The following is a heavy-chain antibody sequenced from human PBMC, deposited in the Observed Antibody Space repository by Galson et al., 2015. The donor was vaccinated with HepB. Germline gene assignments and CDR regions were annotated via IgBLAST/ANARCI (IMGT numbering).Heavy chain of an antibody. V-gene: IGHV3-48*02. D-gene: IGHD2-2*01. CDR3: TRDRYCTSTTCSGYYYGMDV. CDR2: ISRSSSNR. Sequence: SLRLSCATSGFTFSTFGMHWVRQAPGKGLEWISYISRSSSNRYYADSVNGRFTISRDDAKNSLYLQMNSLRDEDTAVYYCTRDRYCTSTTCSGYYYGMDVWGQGTTVTVSS. J-gene: IGHJ6*02. CDR1: GFTFSTFG.